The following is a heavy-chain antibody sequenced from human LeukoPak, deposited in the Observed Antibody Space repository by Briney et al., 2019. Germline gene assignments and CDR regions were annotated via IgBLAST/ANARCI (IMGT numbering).Heavy chain of an antibody. CDR3: ARPDYYDSSGYPY. D-gene: IGHD3-22*01. CDR1: GGSFSGYY. CDR2: INHSVST. V-gene: IGHV4-34*01. J-gene: IGHJ4*02. Sequence: PSETLSLTCAVYGGSFSGYYWSWIRQPPGKGLEWIGEINHSVSTNYNPSLKSRVTISVDTSKNQFSLKLSSVTAADTAVYYCARPDYYDSSGYPYWGQGTLVTVSS.